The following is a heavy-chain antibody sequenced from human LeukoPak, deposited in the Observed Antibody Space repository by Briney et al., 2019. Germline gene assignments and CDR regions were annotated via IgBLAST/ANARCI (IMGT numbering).Heavy chain of an antibody. Sequence: PSRTLSLTCAVSGCSLSRGGYSWRWLRQSPGKGVEWIGYIYHCGSTYLNPSLKSRVTISVDRSKNQFSLKLSSVAAADTAVYYCAREGGEGMDVWGKGGTVAVSS. CDR3: AREGGEGMDV. CDR1: GCSLSRGGYS. CDR2: IYHCGST. V-gene: IGHV4-30-2*06. J-gene: IGHJ6*01.